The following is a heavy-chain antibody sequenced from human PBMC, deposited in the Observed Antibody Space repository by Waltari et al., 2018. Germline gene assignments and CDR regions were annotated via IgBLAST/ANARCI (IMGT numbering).Heavy chain of an antibody. J-gene: IGHJ4*02. D-gene: IGHD3-22*01. Sequence: QVQLQPWGAGLLQPSETLSLTCAVYGGSFSAYYWIWIRPPPGKGLWWIGEINHRGSTNYNPSLKSRVTISVDTSKNQFSLKLSSVTAADTAVYYCARGSARLTMIVVVITSSPYFDYWGQGTLVTVSS. V-gene: IGHV4-34*01. CDR1: GGSFSAYY. CDR2: INHRGST. CDR3: ARGSARLTMIVVVITSSPYFDY.